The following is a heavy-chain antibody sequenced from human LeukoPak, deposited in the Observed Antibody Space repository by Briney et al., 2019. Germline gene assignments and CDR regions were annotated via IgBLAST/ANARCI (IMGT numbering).Heavy chain of an antibody. D-gene: IGHD2-15*01. CDR2: INHSGST. J-gene: IGHJ6*02. V-gene: IGHV4-34*01. CDR1: GGSISGYY. CDR3: ARVRVVVVAATLYYYYGMDV. Sequence: SETLSLTCTVSGGSISGYYWSWIRQPAGKGLEWIGEINHSGSTNYNPSLKSRVTISVDTSKNQFSLKLSSVTAADTAVYYCARVRVVVVAATLYYYYGMDVWGQGTTVTVSS.